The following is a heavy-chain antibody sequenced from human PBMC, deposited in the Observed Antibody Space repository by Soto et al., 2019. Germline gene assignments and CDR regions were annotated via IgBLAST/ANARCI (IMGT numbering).Heavy chain of an antibody. J-gene: IGHJ4*02. D-gene: IGHD3-3*01. Sequence: EVHLVESGGGLVQPGRSLRLSCAASGFTFDDYAMHWVRQVPGKGLEWVSSSWNSGNIVYADSVKGRFTISRDSANNSLYLQMNSLKPEDTALYYCAKGAVTSIFAYFDYWGQGTLVTVSS. V-gene: IGHV3-9*01. CDR2: SWNSGNI. CDR1: GFTFDDYA. CDR3: AKGAVTSIFAYFDY.